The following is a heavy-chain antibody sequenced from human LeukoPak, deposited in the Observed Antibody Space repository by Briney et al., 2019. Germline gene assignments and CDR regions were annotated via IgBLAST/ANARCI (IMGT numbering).Heavy chain of an antibody. J-gene: IGHJ4*02. V-gene: IGHV4-34*01. CDR2: INHSGST. Sequence: SETLSLTCAVYGGSFSGYYWSWIRQPPGKGLEWIGEINHSGSTNYNPSLKSRVTISVDTSKNQFSLKLSSVSAADTAVYYCARDLRGTGYFEYWGQGALVTVSS. CDR1: GGSFSGYY. CDR3: ARDLRGTGYFEY. D-gene: IGHD3-10*01.